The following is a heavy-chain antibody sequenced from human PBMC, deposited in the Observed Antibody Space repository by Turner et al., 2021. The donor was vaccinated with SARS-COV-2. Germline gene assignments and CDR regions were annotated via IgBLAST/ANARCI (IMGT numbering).Heavy chain of an antibody. V-gene: IGHV3-7*01. D-gene: IGHD1-26*01. CDR1: GFTFSSYW. CDR3: ARDMGATTGPFDY. CDR2: IKQDGSEK. J-gene: IGHJ4*02. Sequence: EVQLVEAGGGLVQPGGSRRLSCAASGFTFSSYWMSWVRQAPGKGLEWVANIKQDGSEKYYVDSVKGRFTISRDNAKNSLYLQMNSLRAEDTAVYYCARDMGATTGPFDYWGQGTLVTVSS.